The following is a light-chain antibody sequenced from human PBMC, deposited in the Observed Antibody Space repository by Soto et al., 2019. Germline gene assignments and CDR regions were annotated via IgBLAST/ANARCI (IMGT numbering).Light chain of an antibody. Sequence: QSALTQPASVSGSPGQSITISCTGTSSDVGGHNYVSWYQHHPGKAPKLSIYDVTNRPSGVSNRFSGSKSGNTASLTISGLQAEDEADYYCSSYTRSSTNVVFGGGTKLTVL. CDR2: DVT. J-gene: IGLJ2*01. V-gene: IGLV2-14*03. CDR1: SSDVGGHNY. CDR3: SSYTRSSTNVV.